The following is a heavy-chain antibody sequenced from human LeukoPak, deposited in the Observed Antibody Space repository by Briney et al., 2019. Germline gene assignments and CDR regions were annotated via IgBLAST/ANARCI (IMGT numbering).Heavy chain of an antibody. CDR3: ATGVLRYFDWLLSLPPFDY. CDR2: ISSSGSTI. V-gene: IGHV3-48*04. D-gene: IGHD3-9*01. CDR1: GFTFSSYG. J-gene: IGHJ4*02. Sequence: GGSLRLSCAASGFTFSSYGMNWVRQAPGKGLEWVSYISSSGSTIYYADSVKGRFTISRDNAKNSLYLQMNSLRAEDTAVYYCATGVLRYFDWLLSLPPFDYWGQGTLVTVSS.